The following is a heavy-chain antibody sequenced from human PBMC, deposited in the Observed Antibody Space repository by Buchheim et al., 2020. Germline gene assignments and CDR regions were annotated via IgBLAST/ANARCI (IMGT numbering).Heavy chain of an antibody. CDR3: ARDYMITHHYYGMDV. CDR1: GFTLSTYN. D-gene: IGHD3-16*01. CDR2: ISSTFSSI. V-gene: IGHV3-21*01. Sequence: EVQVVESGGGLVKPGGSLRLSCAASGFTLSTYNMNWVRQAPGKGLEWVSSISSTFSSIYYADSVKGRFTISRDNAKNSLYLQMNSLGAEDTAVYYCARDYMITHHYYGMDVWGQGTT. J-gene: IGHJ6*02.